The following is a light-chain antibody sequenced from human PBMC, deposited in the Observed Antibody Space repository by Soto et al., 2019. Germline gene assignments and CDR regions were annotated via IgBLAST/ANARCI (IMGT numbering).Light chain of an antibody. CDR3: QQSYSVPLT. Sequence: DIQITQSPSSLSACVGYRVTMTCRASQSIITYLNWYRQKPGKAPKVLIYTASTLESGVPTRFSGSGSGTDFTLTISSLQPEDFAIYYCQQSYSVPLTFGAGTKVDI. CDR1: QSIITY. V-gene: IGKV1-39*01. CDR2: TAS. J-gene: IGKJ4*01.